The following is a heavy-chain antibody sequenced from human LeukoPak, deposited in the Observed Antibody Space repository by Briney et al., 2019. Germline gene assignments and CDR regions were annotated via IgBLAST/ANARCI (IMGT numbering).Heavy chain of an antibody. CDR2: IYYSGSI. V-gene: IGHV4-59*01. CDR1: GGSLSSYY. J-gene: IGHJ4*02. CDR3: ASGGSGSYLFDY. Sequence: SETLSLTCTGSGGSLSSYYWSWIRQPPGKGLEWIGYIYYSGSINYNPSLKSRVTISVDTSKNQFSLKLSSVTAADTAVYYCASGGSGSYLFDYWGQGTLVTVSS. D-gene: IGHD1-26*01.